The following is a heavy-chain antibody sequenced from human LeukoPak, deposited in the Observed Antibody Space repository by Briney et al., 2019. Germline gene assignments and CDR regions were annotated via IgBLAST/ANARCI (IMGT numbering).Heavy chain of an antibody. CDR1: GGTFSSYA. CDR2: VDPEEAET. Sequence: GASVKVSCKASGGTFSSYAISWVRQAPGKGLEWMGSVDPEEAETIYAEKFQGRVTISADTSRNTAYMEMRSLRSEDTAIYYCTTWGGAVAAVASDFGYWGQGTLVTVSS. CDR3: TTWGGAVAAVASDFGY. D-gene: IGHD6-19*01. V-gene: IGHV1-69-2*01. J-gene: IGHJ4*02.